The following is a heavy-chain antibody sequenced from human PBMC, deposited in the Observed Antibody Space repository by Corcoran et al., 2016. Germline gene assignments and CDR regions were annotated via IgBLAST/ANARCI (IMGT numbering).Heavy chain of an antibody. CDR2: IWYDGSNK. V-gene: IGHV3-33*01. J-gene: IGHJ6*02. CDR3: AREPTDYSNIYYYYGMDV. CDR1: GFTFSSYG. Sequence: QVQLVESGGGVVQPGRSLRLSCAASGFTFSSYGMHWVRQAPGKGLEWVAVIWYDGSNKYYADSVKGRFTISRDNSKNSLYLQMNSLRAEDTAVYYCAREPTDYSNIYYYYGMDVWGQGTTVTVSS. D-gene: IGHD4-4*01.